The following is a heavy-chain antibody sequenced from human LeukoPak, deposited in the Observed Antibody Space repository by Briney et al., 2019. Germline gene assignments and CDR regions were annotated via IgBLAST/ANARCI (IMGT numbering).Heavy chain of an antibody. CDR2: VYYTGGT. CDR3: ARHVDTNWFDP. CDR1: GGSIINYY. J-gene: IGHJ5*02. D-gene: IGHD5-18*01. V-gene: IGHV4-59*01. Sequence: ASETLSLTCTVSGGSIINYYWSWIRQPPGKGLEWIGYVYYTGGTNYNPSLKSRLTISVDTSKNQFSLKLSSVTPADTAVYYCARHVDTNWFDPWGQGTRVTVSS.